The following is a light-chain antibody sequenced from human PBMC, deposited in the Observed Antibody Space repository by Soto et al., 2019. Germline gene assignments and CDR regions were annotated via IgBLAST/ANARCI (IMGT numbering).Light chain of an antibody. CDR3: LQSYSTPLS. Sequence: DIQMTQSPSSLSASVGDGVTITCRASQSMGSYLNWYQQKPGKAPKLLIYAASSLESGVPSRFSGSGSGTDFTLTISSLQPEDFATYYCLQSYSTPLSFGGGTKVESK. CDR2: AAS. CDR1: QSMGSY. V-gene: IGKV1-39*01. J-gene: IGKJ4*01.